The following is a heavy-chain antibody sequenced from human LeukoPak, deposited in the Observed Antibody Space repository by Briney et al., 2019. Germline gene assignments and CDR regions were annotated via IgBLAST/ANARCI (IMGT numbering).Heavy chain of an antibody. CDR2: IGTAGDT. CDR1: GFTFSRYD. Sequence: PGGSLRLSCAPSGFTFSRYDMHWVRHATGKGREWVSAIGTAGDTYYPGSVKGGFTLSRENAKNSLYLQMNSLRAGATAVYYCARAYTYPGGYGYYYYYMDVWGKGTTVTVSS. D-gene: IGHD2-15*01. J-gene: IGHJ6*03. CDR3: ARAYTYPGGYGYYYYYMDV. V-gene: IGHV3-13*01.